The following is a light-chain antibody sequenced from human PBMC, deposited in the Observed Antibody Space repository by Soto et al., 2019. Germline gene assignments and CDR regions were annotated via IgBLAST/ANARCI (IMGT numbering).Light chain of an antibody. J-gene: IGKJ5*01. CDR1: QNVDIY. Sequence: PGDRATLSCRASQNVDIYLAWYQQKPGQAPRLLIYDASNRAANIPARFSGSGSGTDFTLIISNLEPEDSATYYCQQRRTWPPIAFGQGTRLEIK. V-gene: IGKV3-11*01. CDR2: DAS. CDR3: QQRRTWPPIA.